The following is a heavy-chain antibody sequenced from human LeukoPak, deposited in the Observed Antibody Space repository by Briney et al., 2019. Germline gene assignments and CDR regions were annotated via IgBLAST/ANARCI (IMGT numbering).Heavy chain of an antibody. CDR1: GYRFTSYW. J-gene: IGHJ6*04. CDR2: IDPSVSYT. CDR3: ARFLGPSYGMDV. Sequence: GESLRISCKGSGYRFTSYWISWVRQMPGKGLAWMGRIDPSVSYTNYSPSFQGHVTISADKSISTAYLQWSSLKASDTAMYYCARFLGPSYGMDVWGKGTTVTVSS. D-gene: IGHD7-27*01. V-gene: IGHV5-10-1*01.